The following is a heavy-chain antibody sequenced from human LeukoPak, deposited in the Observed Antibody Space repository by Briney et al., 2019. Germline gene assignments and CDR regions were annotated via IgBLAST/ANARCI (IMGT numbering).Heavy chain of an antibody. J-gene: IGHJ4*02. V-gene: IGHV3-15*01. CDR3: ALRWEQPNFDH. Sequence: AGGPFEFSFPASGFNLKHAWLIWVGKAPGKGPEGVARIKSNADGGTVEYAAPVSGRFTMSRDDSQNILYLQMDSLKTEDTALYSTALRWEQPNFDHWGQGTFVTVSS. CDR1: GFNLKHAW. D-gene: IGHD1-26*01. CDR2: IKSNADGGTV.